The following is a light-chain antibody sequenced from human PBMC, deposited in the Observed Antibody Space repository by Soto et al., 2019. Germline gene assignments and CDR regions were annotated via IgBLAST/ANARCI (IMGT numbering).Light chain of an antibody. J-gene: IGLJ1*01. Sequence: QSVMTQPAYVAGSPGQSVTISCTGASSDVGAYEHVSWYQQHPGRAPKLILYDVNNRPSGVSNHFSGSKSGNTASLVISGLQANDEADYYCSSYSTTNILVFGSGTKVTVL. CDR2: DVN. CDR1: SSDVGAYEH. V-gene: IGLV2-14*03. CDR3: SSYSTTNILV.